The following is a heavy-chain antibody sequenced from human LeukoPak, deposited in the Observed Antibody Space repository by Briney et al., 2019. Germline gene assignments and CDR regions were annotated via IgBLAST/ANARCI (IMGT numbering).Heavy chain of an antibody. CDR1: GVSISSSSYH. J-gene: IGHJ3*02. Sequence: SETLSLTCTVSGVSISSSSYHWDWIRQPPGKGLEWIGSIYDSGSTYYNPSLKSRVTISVDTSKNQFSLKLSSVTAADTAVYYCDRAPFLFSYYDILTGYYIPIAFDIWGQGTMVTVSS. CDR2: IYDSGST. D-gene: IGHD3-9*01. V-gene: IGHV4-39*07. CDR3: DRAPFLFSYYDILTGYYIPIAFDI.